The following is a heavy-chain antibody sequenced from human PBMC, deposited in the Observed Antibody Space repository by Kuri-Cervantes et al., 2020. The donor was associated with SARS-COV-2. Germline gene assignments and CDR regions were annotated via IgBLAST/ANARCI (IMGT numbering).Heavy chain of an antibody. V-gene: IGHV4-34*01. CDR1: GGSFSGYY. CDR2: INHSGST. J-gene: IGHJ4*02. Sequence: GSLRLSCAVYGGSFSGYYWSWIRQPPGKGLEWIGEINHSGSTNYNPSLKSRVTISVDTSKNQFSPKLSSVTAADTAVYYCARGRRYSLPGGLDYWGQGTLVTVSS. CDR3: ARGRRYSLPGGLDY. D-gene: IGHD3-9*01.